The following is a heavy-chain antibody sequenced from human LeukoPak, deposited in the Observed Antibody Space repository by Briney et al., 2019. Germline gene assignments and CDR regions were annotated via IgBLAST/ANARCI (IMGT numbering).Heavy chain of an antibody. D-gene: IGHD5-18*01. CDR1: GFTFSSYS. Sequence: KTGGSLRLSCAASGFTFSSYSMNWVRQAPGKGLEWVSSISSSSSYIYYADSVKGRFTISRDNAKNSLYLQMNSLRAEDTAVYYCARAADTAMVPFDYWGQGTLVTVSS. CDR2: ISSSSSYI. CDR3: ARAADTAMVPFDY. J-gene: IGHJ4*02. V-gene: IGHV3-21*01.